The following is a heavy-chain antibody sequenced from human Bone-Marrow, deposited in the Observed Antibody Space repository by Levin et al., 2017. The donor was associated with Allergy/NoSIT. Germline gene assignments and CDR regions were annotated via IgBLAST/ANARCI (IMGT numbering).Heavy chain of an antibody. D-gene: IGHD2-15*01. J-gene: IGHJ4*02. CDR1: GDTFSNHV. V-gene: IGHV1-69*01. CDR3: ATNRRTSCTGVSCYSFDY. Sequence: KISCKASGDTFSNHVFSWLRQAPGEPFEWMGGIIPIFGAANYAQKFQGRVTITADESTTTAFVELSGLRSDDTAVYFCATNRRTSCTGVSCYSFDYWGQGTLLTVSS. CDR2: IIPIFGAA.